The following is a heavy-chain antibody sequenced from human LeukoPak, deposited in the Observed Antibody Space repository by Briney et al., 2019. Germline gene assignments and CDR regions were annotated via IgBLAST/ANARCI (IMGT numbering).Heavy chain of an antibody. D-gene: IGHD3-22*01. V-gene: IGHV3-30*18. CDR2: ISYDGSNK. CDR3: AKGRRDYYDSSGYYYYFDY. Sequence: GGSLRLSCAASGFTFSSYGMHWVRQAPGKGLEWMAVISYDGSNKYYADSVKGRFTISRDNSKNTLYLQMNSLRAEDTAVYYCAKGRRDYYDSSGYYYYFDYWGQGTLVTVSS. CDR1: GFTFSSYG. J-gene: IGHJ4*02.